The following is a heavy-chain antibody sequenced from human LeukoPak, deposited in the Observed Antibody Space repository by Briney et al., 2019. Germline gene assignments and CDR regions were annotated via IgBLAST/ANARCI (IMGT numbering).Heavy chain of an antibody. CDR2: IYYSGST. V-gene: IGHV4-39*07. CDR3: ARVKSGSFLFDY. CDR1: GGSISSSSYY. Sequence: SETLSLTCTVSGGSISSSSYYWGWIRQPPGKGLEWIGSIYYSGSTYYNPSLKSRVTISVDRSKNQFSLKLSSVTAADTAVYYCARVKSGSFLFDYWGQGTLVTVSS. D-gene: IGHD1-26*01. J-gene: IGHJ4*02.